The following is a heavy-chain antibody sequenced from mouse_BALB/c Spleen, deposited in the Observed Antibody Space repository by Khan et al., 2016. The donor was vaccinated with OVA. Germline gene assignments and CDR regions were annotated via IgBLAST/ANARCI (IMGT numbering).Heavy chain of an antibody. V-gene: IGHV1S136*01. CDR2: INPYNDGT. J-gene: IGHJ4*01. D-gene: IGHD1-1*01. Sequence: VQLKQSGPELVKPGASVKMSCKASGYTFTNYVMHWVKQKPGQGLEWMGYINPYNDGTKYNEKFKGKATLTSDKSSSTAYMELSSLTSEDSAVYDCAMYASSPYYAMDYWGQGTSFTVSS. CDR1: GYTFTNYV. CDR3: AMYASSPYYAMDY.